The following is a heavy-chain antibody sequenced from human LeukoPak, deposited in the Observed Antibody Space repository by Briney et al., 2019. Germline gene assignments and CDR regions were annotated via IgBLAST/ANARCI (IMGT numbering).Heavy chain of an antibody. V-gene: IGHV4-59*01. CDR1: GGSISSFH. CDR3: ARDIAKASGSYAFDI. CDR2: VDDSGSP. D-gene: IGHD3-10*01. Sequence: SETLSLTCTLSGGSISSFHWSWIRQPPGKGLEWIGHVDDSGSPNRNPPLKSRVTISVDTSKSQISLKLKSVTAADTAVYYCARDIAKASGSYAFDIWGQGTMVTVSS. J-gene: IGHJ3*02.